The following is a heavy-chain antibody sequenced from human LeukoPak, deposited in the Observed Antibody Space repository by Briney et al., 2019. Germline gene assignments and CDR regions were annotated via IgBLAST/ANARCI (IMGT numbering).Heavy chain of an antibody. J-gene: IGHJ4*02. CDR3: ARTRSSVSSGWSDTYFDY. CDR1: GFTVSGNY. Sequence: GGSLRLSCAASGFTVSGNYMSWVRQAPGKGLERVSVIYSGGSTYYADSVKGRFTISRDNSKNTLYLQMNSLRAEDTAVYYCARTRSSVSSGWSDTYFDYWGQGTLVTVSS. D-gene: IGHD6-19*01. CDR2: IYSGGST. V-gene: IGHV3-66*01.